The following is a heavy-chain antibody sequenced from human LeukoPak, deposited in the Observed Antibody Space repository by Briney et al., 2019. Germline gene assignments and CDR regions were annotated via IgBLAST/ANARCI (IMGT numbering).Heavy chain of an antibody. Sequence: PGGSLRLSCAGSGFTFSNYLIHWVRQAPGKGLEWVAFIRYDGSNKYYADSVKGRFTISRDNSKNTLYLQMNSLRAEDTAVYYCAKDRNWNSYYFDYWGQGTLVTVSS. J-gene: IGHJ4*02. V-gene: IGHV3-30*02. CDR1: GFTFSNYL. CDR3: AKDRNWNSYYFDY. D-gene: IGHD1-7*01. CDR2: IRYDGSNK.